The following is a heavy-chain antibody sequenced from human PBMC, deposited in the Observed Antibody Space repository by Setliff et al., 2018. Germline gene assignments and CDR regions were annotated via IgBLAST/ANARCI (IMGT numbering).Heavy chain of an antibody. CDR2: ISAKVSDYAT. D-gene: IGHD3-22*01. V-gene: IGHV3-73*01. J-gene: IGHJ4*02. CDR1: GFTFSDSA. Sequence: PGGSLSLSCAASGFTFSDSAVHWVRQASGKGLEWVGRISAKVSDYATAYAASLKGRFTISRDDSKNTAYLQMNSLATEDTALYYCIRPQTPDDDHSSGYYGFWGQGTPVTVSS. CDR3: IRPQTPDDDHSSGYYGF.